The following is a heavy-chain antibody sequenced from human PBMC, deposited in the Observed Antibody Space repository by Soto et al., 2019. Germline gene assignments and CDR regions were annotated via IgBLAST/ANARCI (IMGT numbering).Heavy chain of an antibody. CDR2: ISDSGSVT. Sequence: EVQLLESGGGLVQPGGSLRLSCAASGITFSNYAMTWVRQAPGKGLEWVSVISDSGSVTFYADSVKGRFTISRDNSGGTLYLQMNSLRAEDTAIYYCAKRPLNWGRWYFDLWGRGTLVTVSS. J-gene: IGHJ2*01. CDR1: GITFSNYA. V-gene: IGHV3-23*01. D-gene: IGHD7-27*01. CDR3: AKRPLNWGRWYFDL.